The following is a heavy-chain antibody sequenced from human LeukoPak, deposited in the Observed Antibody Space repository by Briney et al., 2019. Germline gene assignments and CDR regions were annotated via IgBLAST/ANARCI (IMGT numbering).Heavy chain of an antibody. CDR2: IIPIFGTA. Sequence: ASVTVSCKASVGTFSSYAINWVRQAPGQGLEWMGGIIPIFGTANYAQKFQGRVTITADESTSTAYMELSSLRSEDTAVYYCARDTMVRGVQQRGDYWGQGTLVTVSS. J-gene: IGHJ4*02. CDR3: ARDTMVRGVQQRGDY. CDR1: VGTFSSYA. D-gene: IGHD3-10*01. V-gene: IGHV1-69*13.